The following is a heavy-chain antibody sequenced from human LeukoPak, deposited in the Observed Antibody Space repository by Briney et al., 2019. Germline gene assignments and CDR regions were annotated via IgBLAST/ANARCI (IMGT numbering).Heavy chain of an antibody. CDR2: IYYSGST. CDR1: GGSISSYY. V-gene: IGHV4-59*01. J-gene: IGHJ4*02. CDR3: ARGPLGIAGRRGGGDY. D-gene: IGHD6-6*01. Sequence: SETLSLTCTVSGGSISSYYWSWIRQPPGKGLEWIGYIYYSGSTNYNPPLKSRVTISVDTSKNQFSLKLSSVTAADTAVYYCARGPLGIAGRRGGGDYWGQGTLVTASS.